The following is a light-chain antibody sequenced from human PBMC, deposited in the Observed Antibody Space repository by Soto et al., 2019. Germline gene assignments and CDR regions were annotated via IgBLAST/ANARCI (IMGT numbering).Light chain of an antibody. CDR3: SSYAASRWV. V-gene: IGLV2-23*02. J-gene: IGLJ3*02. CDR1: PSDVGIYTR. CDR2: EVD. Sequence: QSALTQPASVSGSPGQSITISCSGTPSDVGIYTRVSWYQQHPGKAPKLVIYEVDKRPSGVSNRFSGSWSGNTASLTLSGLQSLDEADYYCSSYAASRWVFGGGTKRTVL.